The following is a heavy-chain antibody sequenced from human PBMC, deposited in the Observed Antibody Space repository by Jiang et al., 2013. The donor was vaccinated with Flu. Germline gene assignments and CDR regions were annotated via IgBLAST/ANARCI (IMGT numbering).Heavy chain of an antibody. V-gene: IGHV4-30-4*07. D-gene: IGHD4-17*01. J-gene: IGHJ1*01. CDR2: IYYSGST. CDR3: ARTVNGASLYFQH. CDR1: GGSISSGGYS. Sequence: GGSISSGGYSWSWIRQPPGKGLEWIGYIYYSGSTYYNPSLKSRVTISVDTSKNQFSLKLSSVTAADTAVYYCARTVNGASLYFQHWGQGTLVTVSS.